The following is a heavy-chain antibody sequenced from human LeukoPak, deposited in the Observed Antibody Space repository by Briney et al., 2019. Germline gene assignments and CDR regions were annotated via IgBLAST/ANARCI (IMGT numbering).Heavy chain of an antibody. Sequence: HPGGSLRLSCAASGFTFSSYAMHWVRQAPGKGLEWVAVISYDGSNKYYADSVKGRFTISRDNSKNTLYLQMNSLRAEDTAVYYCARDRDDILTGMFDYWGQGTLVTVSS. V-gene: IGHV3-30*04. CDR3: ARDRDDILTGMFDY. CDR2: ISYDGSNK. CDR1: GFTFSSYA. D-gene: IGHD3-9*01. J-gene: IGHJ4*02.